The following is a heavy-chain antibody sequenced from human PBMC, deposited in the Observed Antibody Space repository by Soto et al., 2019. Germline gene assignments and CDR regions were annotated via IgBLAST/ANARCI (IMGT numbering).Heavy chain of an antibody. CDR3: ARGVGRSSWTSFDS. CDR1: GGSISSDY. D-gene: IGHD6-13*01. V-gene: IGHV4-4*07. J-gene: IGHJ4*02. CDR2: IYISENT. Sequence: SETLSLTCTVCGGSISSDYWSWIRQPAGKGLEWIGRIYISENTHYNPSLRSRVSMSLDTSKNQLSLNLSSVTAADTAVYYCARGVGRSSWTSFDSWGPGTLVTVSS.